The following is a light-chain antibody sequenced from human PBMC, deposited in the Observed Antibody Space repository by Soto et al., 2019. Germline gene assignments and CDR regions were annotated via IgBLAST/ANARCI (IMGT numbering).Light chain of an antibody. V-gene: IGKV3-15*01. Sequence: DIVMTQSPSILSVSAGEGVTLSCRASEGLSGFLAWYQQRPGQAPKLLIHGASTWATGVSARFSGSGSGADFTLTISSLQPEDVAAYYCQQYSRWPPTFGEGTTVEIK. J-gene: IGKJ4*01. CDR1: EGLSGF. CDR2: GAS. CDR3: QQYSRWPPT.